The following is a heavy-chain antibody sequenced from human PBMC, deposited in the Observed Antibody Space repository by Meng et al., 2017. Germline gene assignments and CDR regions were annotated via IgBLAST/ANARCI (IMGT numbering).Heavy chain of an antibody. CDR2: VTNSGNT. J-gene: IGHJ4*02. Sequence: VSLLEPGPELKKPSDTLYFTCTASGYTISGNYWGSWRRLPRGRGLWWIWEVTNSGNTYYTQSLQSRVTISVDLSNNQFSLGLFSVTAADTAVYFCARAQLSRLFDSWGQGALVTVSS. V-gene: IGHV4-4*02. D-gene: IGHD2-2*01. CDR3: ARAQLSRLFDS. CDR1: GYTISGNYW.